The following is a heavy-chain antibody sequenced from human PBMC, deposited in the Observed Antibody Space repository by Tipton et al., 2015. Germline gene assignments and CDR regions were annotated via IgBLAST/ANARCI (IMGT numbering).Heavy chain of an antibody. V-gene: IGHV4-59*08. D-gene: IGHD3-16*01. CDR1: GSSMRGFY. J-gene: IGHJ4*02. CDR3: ARHGFEDSTFDY. CDR2: MSHSGST. Sequence: TLSLTCTVSGSSMRGFYWSWIRQPPGKGLEWIGYMSHSGSTYYNTSLKSRVTISVDTPKNQFSLKLTSVTAADTAVYYCARHGFEDSTFDYWGQGTLVTVSS.